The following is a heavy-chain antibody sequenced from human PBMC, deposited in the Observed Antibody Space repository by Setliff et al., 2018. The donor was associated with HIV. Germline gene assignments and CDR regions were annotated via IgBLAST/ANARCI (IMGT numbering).Heavy chain of an antibody. J-gene: IGHJ4*02. Sequence: ASVKVSCKASGYTFTTYHIHWVRQAPGQGLEWMGWINPKSGGTHYGQRFQGRVSMTRDTSISTAYMELRSLTSDDTAVYYCARNIDMHYDFWSAYDYWGQGALVTVSS. D-gene: IGHD3-3*01. CDR3: ARNIDMHYDFWSAYDY. CDR1: GYTFTTYH. CDR2: INPKSGGT. V-gene: IGHV1-2*02.